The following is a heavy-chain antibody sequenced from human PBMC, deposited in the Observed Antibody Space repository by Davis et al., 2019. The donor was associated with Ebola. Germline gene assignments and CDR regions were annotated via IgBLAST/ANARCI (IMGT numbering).Heavy chain of an antibody. CDR2: ISAAGDKT. CDR1: GFTFDDYA. CDR3: AREIKPYWYFDL. Sequence: PGGSLRLSCAASGFTFDDYAIHWVRQAPGKGLEWLSLISAAGDKTDYADSVRGRFTISRDNSKNSLFLQMNSLRTEDTALYYCAREIKPYWYFDLWGRGTLVTVSP. V-gene: IGHV3-43*02. J-gene: IGHJ2*01.